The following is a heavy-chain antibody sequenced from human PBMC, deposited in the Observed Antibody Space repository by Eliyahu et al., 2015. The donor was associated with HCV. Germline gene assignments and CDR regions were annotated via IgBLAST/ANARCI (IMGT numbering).Heavy chain of an antibody. CDR2: ISYDGSNK. CDR1: GFPXXXYA. Sequence: QVQLVESGGGVVQPGRSLXLSCAXSGFPXXXYAXHWVRQAPGKGLEWVAVISYDGSNKYYADSVKGRFTISRDNSKNTLYLQMNSLRAEDTAVYYCARGGYWTALSYYFDYWGQGTLVTVSS. J-gene: IGHJ4*02. D-gene: IGHD3/OR15-3a*01. V-gene: IGHV3-30-3*01. CDR3: ARGGYWTALSYYFDY.